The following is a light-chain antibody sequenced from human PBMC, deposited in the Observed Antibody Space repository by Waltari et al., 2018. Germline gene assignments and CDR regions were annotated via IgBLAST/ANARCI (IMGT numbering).Light chain of an antibody. J-gene: IGKJ3*01. V-gene: IGKV3-15*01. Sequence: EIEMTQSPATLSVSPGEIATLSCRASQSVGSKLAWYQQKPGQAPRLLIYDAYTRATGIPARFTGSGSGTEFTLTISSLQAEDVAVYYCQHYYSIPRTFGPGTKVDIK. CDR3: QHYYSIPRT. CDR2: DAY. CDR1: QSVGSK.